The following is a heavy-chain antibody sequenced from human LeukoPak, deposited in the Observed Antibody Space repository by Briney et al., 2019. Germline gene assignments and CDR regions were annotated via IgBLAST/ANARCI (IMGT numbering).Heavy chain of an antibody. CDR3: ARRYDYVWGSYRYPGRPFDY. D-gene: IGHD3-16*02. Sequence: SETLSLTCTVSGGSISSYYWSWIRQPPGKGLEWIGEINHSGSTNYNPSLKSRVTISVDTSKNQFSLKLSSVTAADTAVYYCARRYDYVWGSYRYPGRPFDYWGQGTLVTVSS. CDR1: GGSISSYY. J-gene: IGHJ4*02. CDR2: INHSGST. V-gene: IGHV4-34*01.